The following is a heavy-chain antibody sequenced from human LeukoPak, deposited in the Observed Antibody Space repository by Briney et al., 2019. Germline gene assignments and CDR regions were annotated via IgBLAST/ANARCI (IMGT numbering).Heavy chain of an antibody. V-gene: IGHV3-9*01. D-gene: IGHD6-6*01. J-gene: IGHJ4*02. Sequence: GGSLRLSCAASGFTFDDRGMHWVRQAPGKGLEWVSGISWSSGIIGYADSVKGRFTISRDNAKNSLYLQMNSLRAEDTAVYYCARGRGLPVRPPNEGFLDYWGRGTLVTVSS. CDR3: ARGRGLPVRPPNEGFLDY. CDR1: GFTFDDRG. CDR2: ISWSSGII.